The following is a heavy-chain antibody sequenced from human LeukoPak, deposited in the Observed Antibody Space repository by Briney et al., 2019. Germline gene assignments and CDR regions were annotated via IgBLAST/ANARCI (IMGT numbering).Heavy chain of an antibody. Sequence: GRSLRLSCAASGFTFSIYGMHWGRQAPGKGLEWLAVIWYDGGNKYYEDSVKGRFTISRDNSKNTLYLQMNSLRAEDTAVYYCARRGADYYDSSGYHSFDYWGQGTLVTVSS. D-gene: IGHD3-22*01. CDR1: GFTFSIYG. V-gene: IGHV3-33*01. CDR2: IWYDGGNK. J-gene: IGHJ4*02. CDR3: ARRGADYYDSSGYHSFDY.